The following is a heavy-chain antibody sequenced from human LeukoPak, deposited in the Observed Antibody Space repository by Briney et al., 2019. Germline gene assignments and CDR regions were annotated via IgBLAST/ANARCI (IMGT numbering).Heavy chain of an antibody. D-gene: IGHD2-2*01. V-gene: IGHV1-69*05. CDR2: IIPIFGTA. J-gene: IGHJ4*02. CDR3: ARGHMEYRLLFLTTLDY. Sequence: SVKVSCKASGGTFSSYAISWVRQAPGQGLEWMGGIIPIFGTANYAQKFQGRVTITTDESTSTAYMELSSLRSEDTAVYYCARGHMEYRLLFLTTLDYWGQGTLVTVSS. CDR1: GGTFSSYA.